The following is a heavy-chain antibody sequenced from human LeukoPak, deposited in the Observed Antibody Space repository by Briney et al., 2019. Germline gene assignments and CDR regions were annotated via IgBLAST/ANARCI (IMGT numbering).Heavy chain of an antibody. CDR3: ARETGYSSSWPNYYYYYMDV. CDR1: GGSFSGYY. CDR2: INHSGST. V-gene: IGHV4-34*01. Sequence: PSETLSLTCAVYGGSFSGYYWSWIRQPLGKGLEWIGEINHSGSTNYNPSLKSRVTISVDTSKNQFSLKLSSVTAADTAVYYCARETGYSSSWPNYYYYYMDVWGKGTTVTVSS. D-gene: IGHD6-13*01. J-gene: IGHJ6*03.